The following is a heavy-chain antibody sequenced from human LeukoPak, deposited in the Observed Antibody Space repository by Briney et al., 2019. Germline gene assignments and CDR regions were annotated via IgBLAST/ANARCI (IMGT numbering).Heavy chain of an antibody. Sequence: GGSLRLSCAASGFTFSSYAMSWVRQAPGKGLEWVANIKQDGSEKYYVDSVKGRFTISRDNAKNSLYLQMNSLRAEDTAVYYCAREAGIAVAGLYYYYMDVWGKGTTVTISS. J-gene: IGHJ6*03. V-gene: IGHV3-7*01. CDR2: IKQDGSEK. CDR3: AREAGIAVAGLYYYYMDV. D-gene: IGHD6-19*01. CDR1: GFTFSSYA.